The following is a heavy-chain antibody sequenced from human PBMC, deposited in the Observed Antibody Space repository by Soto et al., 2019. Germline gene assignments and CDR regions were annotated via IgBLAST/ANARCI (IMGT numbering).Heavy chain of an antibody. CDR2: ITSTGGTT. V-gene: IGHV3-48*03. J-gene: IGHJ4*02. CDR1: GFIFSSYE. CDR3: ARGNSPVNVH. D-gene: IGHD3-16*02. Sequence: EVQLVESGGGLGEPGGSLRLSCAASGFIFSSYEMNWVRQAPGKGLEWSSYITSTGGTTYYADSVKGRFTISRDNAKNSLYLQMNSLRSEDTAVYYCARGNSPVNVHWGQGTLVTVSS.